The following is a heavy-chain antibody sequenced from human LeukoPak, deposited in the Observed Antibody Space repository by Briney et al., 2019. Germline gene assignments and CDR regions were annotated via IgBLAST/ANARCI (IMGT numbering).Heavy chain of an antibody. Sequence: PGGSLRLSCAASGFTFSSYSMNWVRQAPGKGLEWVSSISSSSSYIYYADSVKGRFTISRDNAKNSLYLQMNSLKTEDTAVYYCTRLSLEVAGDYWGQGTLVTVSS. V-gene: IGHV3-21*04. CDR2: ISSSSSYI. D-gene: IGHD6-19*01. CDR1: GFTFSSYS. J-gene: IGHJ4*02. CDR3: TRLSLEVAGDY.